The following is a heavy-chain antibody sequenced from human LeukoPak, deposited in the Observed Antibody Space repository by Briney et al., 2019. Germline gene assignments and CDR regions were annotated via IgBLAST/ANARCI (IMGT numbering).Heavy chain of an antibody. CDR1: GFTFSIYA. CDR2: ISGSGGSR. Sequence: GGSLRLSCAASGFTFSIYAMSWVRQAPGKGLEWVSGISGSGGSRYYADSMKGRFTISRDNSKNTLYVQMNSLRAEDTAVYYCAKGIGGSFGTYYFDYWGQGTLVTVSS. CDR3: AKGIGGSFGTYYFDY. J-gene: IGHJ4*02. D-gene: IGHD1-26*01. V-gene: IGHV3-23*01.